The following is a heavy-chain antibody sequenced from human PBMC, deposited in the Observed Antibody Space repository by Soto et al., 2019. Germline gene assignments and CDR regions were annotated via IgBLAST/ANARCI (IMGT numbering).Heavy chain of an antibody. CDR3: AKDPYSSYYYYYGMDV. CDR1: GFTFSSYG. Sequence: QVQLVESGGGVVQPGRSLRLSCAASGFTFSSYGMHWVRQAPGKGLEWVAVISYDGSNKYYADSVKGRFTISRDNSKNTLYLQMNSLRAEDTAVYYCAKDPYSSYYYYYGMDVWGQGTTFTVSS. D-gene: IGHD4-4*01. J-gene: IGHJ6*02. CDR2: ISYDGSNK. V-gene: IGHV3-30*18.